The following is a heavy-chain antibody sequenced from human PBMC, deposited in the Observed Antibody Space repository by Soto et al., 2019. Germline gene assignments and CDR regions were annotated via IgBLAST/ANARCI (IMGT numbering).Heavy chain of an antibody. D-gene: IGHD3-3*01. V-gene: IGHV4-31*03. J-gene: IGHJ3*02. CDR2: ISYRGST. CDR1: GGSFSGGGYY. Sequence: QVQLQESGPGLVKPSQTLSLTCTVSGGSFSGGGYYWSWIRQHPGKGLEWMGYISYRGSTKYKPSLQSRITVSIDTSKNQFSLALTSVTAADTAIYFCARTSIFGVVLNAFDIWGQGTLVTVSS. CDR3: ARTSIFGVVLNAFDI.